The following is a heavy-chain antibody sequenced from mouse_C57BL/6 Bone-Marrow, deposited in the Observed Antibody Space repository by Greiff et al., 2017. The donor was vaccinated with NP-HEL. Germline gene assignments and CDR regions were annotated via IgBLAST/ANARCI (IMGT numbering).Heavy chain of an antibody. CDR3: ARGGTCFAY. CDR2: ISNLEYSI. CDR1: GFTFSDYG. J-gene: IGHJ3*01. V-gene: IGHV5-15*01. Sequence: EVMLVESGGGLVQPGGSLKLSCAASGFTFSDYGMAWVRQAPRKGPEWVAFISNLEYSIYYADTVTGRFTISRENAKNTQYLEMSSLRSEDTAMYYCARGGTCFAYWGQGTLVTVSA.